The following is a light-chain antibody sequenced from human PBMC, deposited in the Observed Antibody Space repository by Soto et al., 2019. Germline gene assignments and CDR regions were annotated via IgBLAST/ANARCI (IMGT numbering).Light chain of an antibody. V-gene: IGLV2-14*01. J-gene: IGLJ2*01. CDR1: SSDVGGYNY. Sequence: QSVLTQPASVSGSPGQSITISCTGTSSDVGGYNYVSWYQQHPGKAPKLMIYEVSNRPSGVSNRFSGSKSGNTASLTISGLQAEDEDDYYCSSYTSSSTPHVVFGGGTKVTVL. CDR3: SSYTSSSTPHVV. CDR2: EVS.